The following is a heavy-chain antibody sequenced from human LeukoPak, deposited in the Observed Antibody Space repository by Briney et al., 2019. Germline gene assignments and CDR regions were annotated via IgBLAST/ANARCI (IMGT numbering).Heavy chain of an antibody. CDR1: GFTFSSYE. D-gene: IGHD5-24*01. J-gene: IGHJ4*02. CDR2: ISSSGSTI. CDR3: ARVLRFGGYNPGADY. V-gene: IGHV3-48*03. Sequence: GGSLRLSCAASGFTFSSYEMNWVRQAPGKGLEWVSYISSSGSTIYYADSVKGRFTISRDSAKNSLYLQINSLRAEDTAVYYCARVLRFGGYNPGADYWGQGTLVTVSS.